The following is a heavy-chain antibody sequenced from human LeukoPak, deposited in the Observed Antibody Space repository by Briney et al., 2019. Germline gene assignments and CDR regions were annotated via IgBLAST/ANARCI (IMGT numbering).Heavy chain of an antibody. D-gene: IGHD3-16*01. CDR3: AKITALSLGAFDY. J-gene: IGHJ4*02. CDR1: GFSFSNYD. Sequence: GGSLRLSCATSGFSFSNYDMYWARQAPGKGLEWVAFIQYDGSNKYYADSVRGRFTISRDSSRNTVHLQMNSLRPEDSAVYYCAKITALSLGAFDYWGQGTLVTVSS. V-gene: IGHV3-30*02. CDR2: IQYDGSNK.